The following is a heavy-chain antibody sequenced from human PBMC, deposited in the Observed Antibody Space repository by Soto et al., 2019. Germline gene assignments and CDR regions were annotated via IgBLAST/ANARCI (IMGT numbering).Heavy chain of an antibody. CDR1: GFSFSRYA. J-gene: IGHJ4*02. Sequence: LRLSCAASGFSFSRYAMHWVRQAPGEGLEWVAVISRDGSSKYYGDSVKGRFTVSRDNSNNTLFLSMTSLRPDDTGVFYCARSRNGAVADSINFWGQGTLVTVSS. V-gene: IGHV3-30-3*01. CDR2: ISRDGSSK. D-gene: IGHD2-8*01. CDR3: ARSRNGAVADSINF.